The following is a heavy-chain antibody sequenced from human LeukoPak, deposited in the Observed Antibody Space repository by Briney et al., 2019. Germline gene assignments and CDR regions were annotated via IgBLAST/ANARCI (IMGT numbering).Heavy chain of an antibody. CDR1: GYSISSGHY. D-gene: IGHD5-18*01. J-gene: IGHJ4*02. CDR3: ARVRCIYGYYFDY. V-gene: IGHV4-38-2*01. CDR2: MYHSGST. Sequence: SETLSLTCAVSGYSISSGHYWGWIRQPPGKGLEWIGSMYHSGSTYHNPSLKSRVTISVDTSKNQFSLNLSSVTAADTAVYYCARVRCIYGYYFDYWGQGTLVTVSS.